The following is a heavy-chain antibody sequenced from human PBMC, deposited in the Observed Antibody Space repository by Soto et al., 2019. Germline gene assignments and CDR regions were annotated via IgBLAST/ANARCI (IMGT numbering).Heavy chain of an antibody. CDR2: IKSKIDDGAT. CDR3: ATENWGGFGY. J-gene: IGHJ4*02. CDR1: GFTFSNAW. D-gene: IGHD3-16*01. Sequence: PGGSLRLSCAASGFTFSNAWMSWVRQAPGTGLEWVGRIKSKIDDGATDYAAPVKGRFTIPRDDSENTLYLQMNNLKIEDSAVYYCATENWGGFGYWGQGTLVTLSS. V-gene: IGHV3-15*01.